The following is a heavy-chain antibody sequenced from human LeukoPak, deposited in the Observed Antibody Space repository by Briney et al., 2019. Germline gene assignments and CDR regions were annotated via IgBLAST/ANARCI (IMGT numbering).Heavy chain of an antibody. D-gene: IGHD6-13*01. Sequence: GESLRLSCAASGFTFSNNAMSWVRQAPGKGLEWVSSGSTYYADSVKGRFTISRDNSKNTLFLQMNSLRAEDTAVYYCAKGRGSSWSYYGMDVWGQGTTVTVSS. CDR1: GFTFSNNA. CDR2: GST. V-gene: IGHV3-23*01. CDR3: AKGRGSSWSYYGMDV. J-gene: IGHJ6*02.